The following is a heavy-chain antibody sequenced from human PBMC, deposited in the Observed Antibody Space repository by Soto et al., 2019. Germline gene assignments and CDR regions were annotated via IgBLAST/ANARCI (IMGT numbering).Heavy chain of an antibody. CDR3: GRSVVGATGEILYNAMDV. CDR1: GYTFTGYS. V-gene: IGHV1-3*01. D-gene: IGHD1-26*01. J-gene: IGHJ6*04. Sequence: GASVKVSCKASGYTFTGYSIHWVRQAPGQRLEWMGWIDAANGNTKYSRRFQGRVSITSDTSASTAYMELSGLRSEDTAVYYCGRSVVGATGEILYNAMDVWGKGTTVTVS. CDR2: IDAANGNT.